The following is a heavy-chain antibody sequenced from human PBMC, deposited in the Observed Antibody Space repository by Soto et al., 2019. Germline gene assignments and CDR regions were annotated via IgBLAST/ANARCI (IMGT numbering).Heavy chain of an antibody. D-gene: IGHD2-8*02. CDR1: GFIFSNNG. CDR2: VSHDGRKT. Sequence: QVQLVESGGGEVQPGTSLRLSCIASGFIFSNNGMHWVRQAPGKGLEWVALVSHDGRKTFYADSVKGRLTIYRDNSKNTVYRNMNNLRPEDTAVYRCARDLRQGAAGATVYGMDVGGQGTTVTVSS. V-gene: IGHV3-30*03. CDR3: ARDLRQGAAGATVYGMDV. J-gene: IGHJ6*02.